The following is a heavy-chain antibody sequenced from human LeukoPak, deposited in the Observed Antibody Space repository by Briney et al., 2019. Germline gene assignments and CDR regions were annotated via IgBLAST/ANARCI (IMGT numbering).Heavy chain of an antibody. V-gene: IGHV4-34*01. CDR1: GGSLSGNY. CDR2: INYDGHT. J-gene: IGHJ6*02. D-gene: IGHD3-9*01. CDR3: AVLMRHYGIDV. Sequence: SETLSLTCAVRGGSLSGNYWNWIRQTPGKGPEWLGDINYDGHTNYSPSLESRLTISVDSSKNQFALTLRSVTAADAAVYYCAVLMRHYGIDVWGQGTTVTVSS.